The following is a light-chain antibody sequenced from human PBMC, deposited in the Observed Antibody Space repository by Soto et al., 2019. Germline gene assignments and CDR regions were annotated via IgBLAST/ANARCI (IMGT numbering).Light chain of an antibody. V-gene: IGKV3-15*01. J-gene: IGKJ4*01. CDR2: DAS. CDR1: QNVYNN. CDR3: QQCRSWPLT. Sequence: DIVMTQSPATLSVSPGEGATLSCKASQNVYNNLAWYQQRPGQPPRLLIYDASTRATGISARFSGSGYGTEFTLTISSLQSEDFAVYFCQQCRSWPLTFGGGTEV.